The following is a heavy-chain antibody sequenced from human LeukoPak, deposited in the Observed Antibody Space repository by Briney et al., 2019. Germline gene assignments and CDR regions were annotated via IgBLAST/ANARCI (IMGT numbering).Heavy chain of an antibody. J-gene: IGHJ6*02. CDR2: ISGSGGST. D-gene: IGHD3-22*01. Sequence: GGSLRLPCAASGFTFSSYAMSWVRQAPGKGLEWVSAISGSGGSTYYADSVKGRFTISRDNSKNTLYLQMNSLRAEDTAVYYCAKDDYDSSGYISLYYGMDVWGQGTTVTVSS. V-gene: IGHV3-23*01. CDR1: GFTFSSYA. CDR3: AKDDYDSSGYISLYYGMDV.